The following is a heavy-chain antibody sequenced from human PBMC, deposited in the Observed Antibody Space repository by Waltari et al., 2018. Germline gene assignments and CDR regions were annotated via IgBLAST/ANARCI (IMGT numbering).Heavy chain of an antibody. D-gene: IGHD6-19*01. CDR1: GFTFSSYG. V-gene: IGHV3-33*01. J-gene: IGHJ4*02. CDR2: KWYDGSNK. CDR3: ARAPAVAGDYFDY. Sequence: QVQLVESGGGVVQPGRSLRLSCAASGFTFSSYGMHWVRQAPGKGLEWVAVKWYDGSNKYYADSVKGRFTISRDNSKNTLYLQMNSLRAEDTAVYYCARAPAVAGDYFDYWGQGTLVTVSS.